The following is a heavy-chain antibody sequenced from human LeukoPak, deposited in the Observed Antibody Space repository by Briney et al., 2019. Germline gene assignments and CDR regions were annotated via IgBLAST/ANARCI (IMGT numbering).Heavy chain of an antibody. Sequence: PGGSLRLSCAASGFTFSGSAMHWVRQASGKGLEWVGRIRSKANSYATAYAASVKGRFTISRDDSKNTAYLQMNSLKTEDTAVYYCTSGTPDYYYGSGSVLYYFDYWGQGTLVTVSS. J-gene: IGHJ4*02. V-gene: IGHV3-73*01. D-gene: IGHD3-10*01. CDR3: TSGTPDYYYGSGSVLYYFDY. CDR1: GFTFSGSA. CDR2: IRSKANSYAT.